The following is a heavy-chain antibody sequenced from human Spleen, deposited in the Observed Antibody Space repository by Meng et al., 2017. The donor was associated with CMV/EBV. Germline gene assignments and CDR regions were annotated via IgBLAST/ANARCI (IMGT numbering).Heavy chain of an antibody. CDR3: AKMYSEYSAVPWFDP. D-gene: IGHD2/OR15-2a*01. CDR1: GFTFTSYG. CDR2: VRYDGSNK. Sequence: GESLKISCAASGFTFTSYGMHWVRQAPGKGLEWVAFVRYDGSNKYYADSVKGRFTVSRDNSKNTLYLQMNNLRAEDTALYFCAKMYSEYSAVPWFDPWGQGTLVTVSS. J-gene: IGHJ5*02. V-gene: IGHV3-30*02.